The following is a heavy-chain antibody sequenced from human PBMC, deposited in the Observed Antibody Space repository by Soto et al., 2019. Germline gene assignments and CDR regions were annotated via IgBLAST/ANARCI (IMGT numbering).Heavy chain of an antibody. CDR2: IKQDGSEK. J-gene: IGHJ6*02. V-gene: IGHV3-7*04. CDR1: GFTFSSYW. CDR3: ARYVVPAADSDYLDYGMDV. Sequence: GGSLRLSCAASGFTFSSYWMSWVRQAPGKGLEWVANIKQDGSEKYYVDSVKGRFTISRDNAKNSLYLQMNSLRAEDTAVYYCARYVVPAADSDYLDYGMDVWGQGTTVTVSS. D-gene: IGHD2-2*01.